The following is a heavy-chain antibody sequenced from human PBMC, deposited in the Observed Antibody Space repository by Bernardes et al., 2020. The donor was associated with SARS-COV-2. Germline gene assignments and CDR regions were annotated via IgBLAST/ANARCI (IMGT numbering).Heavy chain of an antibody. CDR3: AKDRSSNWYLSFDP. J-gene: IGHJ5*02. Sequence: GGSLRLSCAASGFTFSSYAMSWVRQAPGKGLEWVSGLSANGGSTYYADSMKGRFTISRDNSKNTLYLQMNSLRADDTAVYYCAKDRSSNWYLSFDPWGQGTLVTVSS. CDR1: GFTFSSYA. CDR2: LSANGGST. V-gene: IGHV3-23*01. D-gene: IGHD6-13*01.